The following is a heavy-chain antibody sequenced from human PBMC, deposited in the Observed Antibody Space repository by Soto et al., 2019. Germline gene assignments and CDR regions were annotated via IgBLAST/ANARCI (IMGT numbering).Heavy chain of an antibody. CDR2: ISSSSSTI. V-gene: IGHV3-48*01. J-gene: IGHJ6*03. Sequence: GGSLRLSCAASGFTFSSYSMNWVRQAPGKGLEWVSYISSSSSTIYYADSVKGRFTISRDNAKNSLYLQMNSLRAEDTAVYYCARGVDYMDVWGKGTTVTVSS. CDR3: ARGVDYMDV. CDR1: GFTFSSYS. D-gene: IGHD2-15*01.